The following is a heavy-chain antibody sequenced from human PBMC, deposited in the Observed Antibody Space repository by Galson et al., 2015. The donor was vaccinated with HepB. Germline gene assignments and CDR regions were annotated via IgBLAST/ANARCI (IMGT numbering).Heavy chain of an antibody. CDR2: ISYDGSNK. CDR1: GFTFSSYG. CDR3: AKDSYYDFWSGYYTDEYDY. Sequence: SLRLSCAASGFTFSSYGMHWVRQAPGKGLEWVAVISYDGSNKYYADSVKGRFTISRDNSKNTLYLQMNSLRAEDTAVYYCAKDSYYDFWSGYYTDEYDYWGQGTLVTVSS. J-gene: IGHJ4*02. D-gene: IGHD3-3*01. V-gene: IGHV3-30*18.